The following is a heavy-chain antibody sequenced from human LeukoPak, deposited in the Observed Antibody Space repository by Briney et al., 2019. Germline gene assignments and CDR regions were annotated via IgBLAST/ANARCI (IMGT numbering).Heavy chain of an antibody. V-gene: IGHV3-23*01. CDR1: GFTFSSYA. J-gene: IGHJ4*02. Sequence: GESLRLSCAASGFTFSSYAMSWVRQAPGKGLEWVSTIIVSVGSTYYADSVKGRFTISRDNSKNTLYLQMTSLRAEDTAVYYCAREIRYYGSGSYYGGYFDYWGQGTLVTVSS. D-gene: IGHD3-10*01. CDR3: AREIRYYGSGSYYGGYFDY. CDR2: IIVSVGST.